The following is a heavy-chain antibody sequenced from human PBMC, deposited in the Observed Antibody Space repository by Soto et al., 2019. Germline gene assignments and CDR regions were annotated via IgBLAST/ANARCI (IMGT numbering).Heavy chain of an antibody. CDR3: ARAAVRDAYIGD. D-gene: IGHD3-3*01. Sequence: EVQLLESGGGLVQPGGSLRVSCAASGFTFTSYWMSWVRQAPGKGLEWVANIKQDGSAKNYVDSVKGRFTILRDNAKNSLYLQMNSLRAEDTAVYYCARAAVRDAYIGDWGQGTLVTVSS. CDR2: IKQDGSAK. V-gene: IGHV3-7*01. J-gene: IGHJ4*02. CDR1: GFTFTSYW.